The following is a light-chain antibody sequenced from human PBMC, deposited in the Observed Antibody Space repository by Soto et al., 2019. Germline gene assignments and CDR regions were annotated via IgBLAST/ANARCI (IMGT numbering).Light chain of an antibody. Sequence: QPVLTQPASVSGSPGQSITISCTGTSSDVGSYNLVSWYQQHPAKAPKLIIYEGSERPSGVSNRFSGSKSGNTASLTISGLQAEDEADYYCCSYAGSSYVFGTGTKLTVL. CDR3: CSYAGSSYV. V-gene: IGLV2-23*01. J-gene: IGLJ1*01. CDR1: SSDVGSYNL. CDR2: EGS.